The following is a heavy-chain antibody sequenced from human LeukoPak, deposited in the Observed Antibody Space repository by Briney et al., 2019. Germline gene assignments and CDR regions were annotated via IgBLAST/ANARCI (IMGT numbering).Heavy chain of an antibody. CDR3: ARSAQWELPDY. D-gene: IGHD1-26*01. Sequence: GGSLRLXCAASGFTFSDYYMSWIRQAPGKGLEWISYISSSGSSIQYADSVRGRFTISRDNAKTSLYLQMNSLRAEDTSVYYCARSAQWELPDYWGQGTLVTVSS. V-gene: IGHV3-11*04. CDR1: GFTFSDYY. J-gene: IGHJ4*02. CDR2: ISSSGSSI.